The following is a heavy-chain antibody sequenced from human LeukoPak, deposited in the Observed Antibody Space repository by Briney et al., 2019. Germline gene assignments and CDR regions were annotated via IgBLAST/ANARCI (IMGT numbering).Heavy chain of an antibody. D-gene: IGHD2-15*01. CDR3: AREEGGWPRNFDY. Sequence: SQTLSLTCASSGDSVSSNSDAWNWIRQSPSRGLEWLGRTYYRSKWYNDYAVSVKSRITINPNTSKNQFSLQLNSVPPEDTAVYYCAREEGGWPRNFDYWGQGTLVTVSS. CDR1: GDSVSSNSDA. CDR2: TYYRSKWYN. V-gene: IGHV6-1*01. J-gene: IGHJ4*02.